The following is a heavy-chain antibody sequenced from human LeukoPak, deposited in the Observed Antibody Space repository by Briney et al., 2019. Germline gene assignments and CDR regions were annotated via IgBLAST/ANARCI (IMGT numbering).Heavy chain of an antibody. CDR3: ARGATYYYDSSGYYFDY. D-gene: IGHD3-22*01. CDR1: GYTFTSYA. J-gene: IGHJ4*02. V-gene: IGHV1-3*01. CDR2: INAGNGNT. Sequence: WASVKVSCKASGYTFTSYAMHWVRQAPGQRLEWMGWINAGNGNTKYSQKLQGRVTMTTDTSTSTAYMELRSLRSDDTAVYYCARGATYYYDSSGYYFDYWGQGTLVTVSS.